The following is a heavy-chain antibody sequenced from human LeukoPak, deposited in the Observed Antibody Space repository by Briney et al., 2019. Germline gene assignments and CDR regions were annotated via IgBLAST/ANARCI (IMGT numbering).Heavy chain of an antibody. J-gene: IGHJ5*02. CDR2: IYPGYSDA. D-gene: IGHD6-13*01. CDR3: VRFALTSSLDH. CDR1: GYELTNNW. V-gene: IGHV5-51*01. Sequence: GESLKISCQISGYELTNNWIGWVRQVPGKGLEWIGLIYPGYSDAKYSPFFQGQVTFSVDAFISTAYLQLSGLRASDTAIYYCVRFALTSSLDHWGQGTLVTVSS.